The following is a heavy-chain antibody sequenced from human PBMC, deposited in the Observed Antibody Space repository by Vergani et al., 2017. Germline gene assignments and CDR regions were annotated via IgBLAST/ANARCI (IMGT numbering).Heavy chain of an antibody. D-gene: IGHD1-14*01. V-gene: IGHV3-9*01. J-gene: IGHJ3*01. CDR1: GFNFDNYA. Sequence: EVQLVESGGGLVQPGRSLRLSCAAPGFNFDNYAMHLVRQAPGKGLEWVSGINDNSAIIIYADSVRGRFTISRDNAKKSLYLQMNSLKTDDTALYYCTARRTGRDPFDVCGRGTLVTVSS. CDR3: TARRTGRDPFDV. CDR2: INDNSAII.